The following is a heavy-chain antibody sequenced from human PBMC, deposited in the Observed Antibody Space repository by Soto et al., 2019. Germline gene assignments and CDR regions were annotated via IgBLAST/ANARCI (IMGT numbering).Heavy chain of an antibody. J-gene: IGHJ6*02. D-gene: IGHD1-26*01. CDR2: IYHSGRT. CDR1: GGSLSSNYW. Sequence: PSETLSLTCAVSGGSLSSNYWWWLGRPPPGKGLEWIGEIYHSGRTNYNPSLKSRVTISVDKSKNQFSLKLSSVTAADTAVYYCARVSGSYYYGMDVWGQGTTVTVSS. V-gene: IGHV4-4*02. CDR3: ARVSGSYYYGMDV.